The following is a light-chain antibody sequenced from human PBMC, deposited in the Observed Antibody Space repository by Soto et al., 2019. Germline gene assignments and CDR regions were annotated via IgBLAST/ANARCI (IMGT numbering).Light chain of an antibody. CDR2: DAS. Sequence: DIQMTQSPSTMSASVGARFTITCRASQSISNRLAWYQQKPGKAPKVVIYDASSLESGVPSRFSGSGSGTDFTLTITSLEPEDFAVYFCHQRYNWPRVTFGQGTRLEF. J-gene: IGKJ5*01. V-gene: IGKV1-5*01. CDR3: HQRYNWPRVT. CDR1: QSISNR.